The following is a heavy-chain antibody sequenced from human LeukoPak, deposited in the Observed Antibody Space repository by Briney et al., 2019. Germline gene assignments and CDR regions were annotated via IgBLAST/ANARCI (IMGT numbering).Heavy chain of an antibody. J-gene: IGHJ4*02. CDR3: ARISGYGHFDY. Sequence: GGSLRLSCAASGFTFSNFAMSWVRQAPGKGLEWVSSISSSSSYIYYADSVKGRFTISRDNAKNSLYLQMNSLRAEDTAVYYCARISGYGHFDYWGQGTLVTVSS. V-gene: IGHV3-21*01. CDR1: GFTFSNFA. CDR2: ISSSSSYI. D-gene: IGHD5-12*01.